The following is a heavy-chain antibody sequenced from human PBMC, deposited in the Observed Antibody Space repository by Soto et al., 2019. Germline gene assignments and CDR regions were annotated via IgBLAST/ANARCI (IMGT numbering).Heavy chain of an antibody. V-gene: IGHV1-69*12. J-gene: IGHJ6*02. CDR1: GGTFSSFA. CDR2: IIPRFAAP. CDR3: ARDRVMRGNAYYYGMDV. Sequence: QVLLVQSGAEVKKPGSSGKVSCKTSGGTFSSFAISWVGLAPGHGLEGMGVIIPRFAAPTYAQKFQGRVSITADESTRTAYMELSGLRSDDTAVYYCARDRVMRGNAYYYGMDVWGQGTTVTVS. D-gene: IGHD2-21*01.